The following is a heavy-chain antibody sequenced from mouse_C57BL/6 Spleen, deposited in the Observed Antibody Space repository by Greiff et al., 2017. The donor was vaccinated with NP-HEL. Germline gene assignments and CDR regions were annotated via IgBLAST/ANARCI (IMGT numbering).Heavy chain of an antibody. D-gene: IGHD3-2*02. CDR3: APAAQATGYAMDY. V-gene: IGHV1-69*01. CDR2: IDPSDSYT. J-gene: IGHJ4*01. CDR1: GYTFTSYW. Sequence: VQLQQPGAELVMPGASVKLSCKASGYTFTSYWMHWVKRRPGQGLEWIGEIDPSDSYTNYNQKFKGKSTLTVDKSSSTAYMQLSSLTSEDSAVYYCAPAAQATGYAMDYWGQGTSVTVSS.